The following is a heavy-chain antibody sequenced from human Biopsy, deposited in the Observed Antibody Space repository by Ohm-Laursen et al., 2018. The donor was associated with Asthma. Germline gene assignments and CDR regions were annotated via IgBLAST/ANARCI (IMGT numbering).Heavy chain of an antibody. CDR3: ASESSGPDFWSGYYCFDY. D-gene: IGHD3-3*01. V-gene: IGHV3-30-3*01. J-gene: IGHJ4*02. CDR1: GFTFSSYA. CDR2: ISYDGSNK. Sequence: SLRLSCTASGFTFSSYAMHWVRQAPGKGLEWVAVISYDGSNKYYADSVKGRFTTSRDNSKNTLYLQMNSLRAEDTAVYYCASESSGPDFWSGYYCFDYWGQGTLVTVSS.